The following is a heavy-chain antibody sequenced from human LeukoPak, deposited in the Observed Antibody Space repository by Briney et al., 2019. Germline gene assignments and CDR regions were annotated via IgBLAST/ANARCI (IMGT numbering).Heavy chain of an antibody. V-gene: IGHV1-69*05. CDR2: IIPIFGTA. J-gene: IGHJ6*03. CDR1: GGTFSSYA. CDR3: ARVGRNYYDSSGYYPHYYYYYYMDV. D-gene: IGHD3-22*01. Sequence: SVKVSCKASGGTFSSYAISWVRHAPGQGLEWMGGIIPIFGTANYAQKFQGRVTFTTDESTSTAYMELSSLRSEDTAVYYCARVGRNYYDSSGYYPHYYYYYYMDVWGKGTTVTVSS.